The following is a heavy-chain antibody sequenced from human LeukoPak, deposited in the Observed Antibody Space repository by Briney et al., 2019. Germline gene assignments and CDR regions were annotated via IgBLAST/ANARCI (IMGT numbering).Heavy chain of an antibody. D-gene: IGHD2-2*03. J-gene: IGHJ4*02. Sequence: SGPTLVRPSETLSLTCTVSGGSFTGPYWSWIRQTPGKGLEWTGYIYHNGDTKYNPSLKSRVTMSVDTSKNQFSLKLNSVTPADTAVYYCARDGYGPTDYWGKGSLVTVSS. CDR1: GGSFTGPY. CDR2: IYHNGDT. V-gene: IGHV4-59*11. CDR3: ARDGYGPTDY.